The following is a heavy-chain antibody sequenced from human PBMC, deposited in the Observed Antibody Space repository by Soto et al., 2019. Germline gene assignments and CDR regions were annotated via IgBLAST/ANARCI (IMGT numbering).Heavy chain of an antibody. CDR2: IWYDGSNK. CDR1: GFTFSSYG. V-gene: IGHV3-33*01. CDR3: ARDSPGWLRSLRESYYYGMDV. D-gene: IGHD5-12*01. Sequence: GGSLRLSCAASGFTFSSYGMHWVRQAPGKGLEWVAVIWYDGSNKYYADSVKGRFTISRDNSKNTLYLQMNSLRAEDTAVYYCARDSPGWLRSLRESYYYGMDVWGQGTTVTVSS. J-gene: IGHJ6*02.